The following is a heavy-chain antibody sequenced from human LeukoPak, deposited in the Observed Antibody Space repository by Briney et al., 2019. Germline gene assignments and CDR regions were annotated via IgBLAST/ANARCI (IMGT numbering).Heavy chain of an antibody. V-gene: IGHV4-59*12. J-gene: IGHJ4*02. D-gene: IGHD1-1*01. CDR2: IYYSGST. CDR1: GGSISSFH. CDR3: ARTGGTADY. Sequence: KPSETLSLTCTVSGGSISSFHWSWIRQPPGKGLEWIGYIYYSGSTYYNPSLKSRVTISVDTSKNQFSLKLSSVTAADTAVYYCARTGGTADYWGQGTLVTVSS.